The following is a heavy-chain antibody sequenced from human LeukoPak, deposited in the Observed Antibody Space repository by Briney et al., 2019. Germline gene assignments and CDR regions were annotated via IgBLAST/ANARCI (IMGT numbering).Heavy chain of an antibody. J-gene: IGHJ6*02. D-gene: IGHD6-13*01. V-gene: IGHV3-23*01. CDR1: GFIFRNYA. CDR3: AKDVIAAARHYYYGVGV. Sequence: PGGSLRLSCAASGFIFRNYAISWVRQAPGKGLEWVSTISGGGSSTYYADSVKGRFTISRENSMNTLYLQMNSLRAEDTAVYYCAKDVIAAARHYYYGVGVWGQGTTVTVSS. CDR2: ISGGGSST.